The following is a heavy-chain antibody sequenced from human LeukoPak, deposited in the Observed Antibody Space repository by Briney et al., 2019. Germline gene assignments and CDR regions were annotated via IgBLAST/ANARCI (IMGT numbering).Heavy chain of an antibody. CDR1: GFTFSSYG. D-gene: IGHD3-10*01. V-gene: IGHV3-33*01. CDR3: CRTNGSGSYWFVDY. CDR2: IWYDGSNK. Sequence: GGSLRPSCAASGFTFSSYGMHWVRQAPGKGLEWVAVIWYDGSNKYYADSVKGRFTISRDNSKNTLYLQMNSLRAEDTAVYYCCRTNGSGSYWFVDYWGQGTLVTVSS. J-gene: IGHJ4*02.